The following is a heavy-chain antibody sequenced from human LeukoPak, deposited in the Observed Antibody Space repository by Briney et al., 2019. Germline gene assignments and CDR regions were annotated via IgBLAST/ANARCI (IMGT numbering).Heavy chain of an antibody. J-gene: IGHJ4*02. CDR1: GGSISSFY. CDR3: ARGDPTGRPGIGFDF. D-gene: IGHD1-26*01. CDR2: FHATRST. Sequence: SETLSLTCTVSGGSISSFYWSWIWKPPGQGLELNGFFHATRSTNYNPSLKSRVSISVDTSKNQVSLGLNSVTAADTAVYYCARGDPTGRPGIGFDFWGQGTLVTVSS. V-gene: IGHV4-4*08.